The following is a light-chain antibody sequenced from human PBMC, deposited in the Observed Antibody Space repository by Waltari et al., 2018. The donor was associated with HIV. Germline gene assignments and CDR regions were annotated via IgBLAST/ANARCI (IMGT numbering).Light chain of an antibody. Sequence: LSQPPSAPKTLRQTPILTCDGDYNNVGRPEATWFQQHRGRPPKLHAYMTNGRASGVSGGFSASRSGDTVYLSISSLESEDEAYYRCSSWDATLSAWVFGGGTQLTVL. CDR1: YNNVGRPE. V-gene: IGLV10-54*01. CDR2: MTN. J-gene: IGLJ3*02. CDR3: SSWDATLSAWV.